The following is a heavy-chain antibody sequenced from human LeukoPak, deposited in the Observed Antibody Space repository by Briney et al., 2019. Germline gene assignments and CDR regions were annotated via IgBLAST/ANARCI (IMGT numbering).Heavy chain of an antibody. D-gene: IGHD3-10*01. CDR1: GFILNNYG. J-gene: IGHJ5*02. CDR3: AKDLGITMIRGVMEFDP. V-gene: IGHV3-30*02. CDR2: IRYDGSNE. Sequence: GGSLTLSCAASGFILNNYGMHWVRQVPGKGLEWVAYIRYDGSNEYNRDSVKGLLTISRDNSKNMVYLQMNSLRADDTAVYYCAKDLGITMIRGVMEFDPWAQGTLVTVSS.